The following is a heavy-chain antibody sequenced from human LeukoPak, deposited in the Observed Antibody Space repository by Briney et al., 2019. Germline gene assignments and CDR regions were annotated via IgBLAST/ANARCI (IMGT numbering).Heavy chain of an antibody. Sequence: SETLSLSCTVSGGSISSYYWSWIRQPPGKGLEWIWDIYNSGSTNYNPSLKSRVTISVDTSKNPFSLKLSSVTAADTAVYYCATATVTTRAYYYYMDVWGKGTTVTVSS. D-gene: IGHD4-17*01. CDR3: ATATVTTRAYYYYMDV. J-gene: IGHJ6*03. V-gene: IGHV4-59*08. CDR1: GGSISSYY. CDR2: IYNSGST.